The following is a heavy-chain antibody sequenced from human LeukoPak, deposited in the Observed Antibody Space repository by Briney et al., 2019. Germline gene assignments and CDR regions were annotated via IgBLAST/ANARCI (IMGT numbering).Heavy chain of an antibody. Sequence: GGSLRLSRAVSGFTFSSYWMNWVGQVPGKGLVWVAHINTNGNSATYADSVKGRFTISRDNAKSTLYLQMNSLRADDTAIYYCARDNAYTFDYWGQGTLVTVSS. D-gene: IGHD5-24*01. CDR2: INTNGNSA. CDR1: GFTFSSYW. V-gene: IGHV3-74*01. J-gene: IGHJ4*02. CDR3: ARDNAYTFDY.